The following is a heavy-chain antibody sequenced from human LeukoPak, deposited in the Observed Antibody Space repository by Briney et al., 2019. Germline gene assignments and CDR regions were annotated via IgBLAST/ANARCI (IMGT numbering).Heavy chain of an antibody. Sequence: ASVKVACKASGYTFTDYYINWIRQAPGQGLEWMGWINPNRGGTSYAQNFQGRVTMTRDTPISTAYMELSRLRSDDTAVYYCARSTPSYYYDSSGYPIEHDAFDIWGQGTMVTVSS. J-gene: IGHJ3*02. CDR2: INPNRGGT. D-gene: IGHD3-22*01. V-gene: IGHV1-2*02. CDR1: GYTFTDYY. CDR3: ARSTPSYYYDSSGYPIEHDAFDI.